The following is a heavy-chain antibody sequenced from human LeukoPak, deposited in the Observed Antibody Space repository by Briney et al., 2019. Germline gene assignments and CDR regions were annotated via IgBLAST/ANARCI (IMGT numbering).Heavy chain of an antibody. CDR1: GFTFSSYS. CDR3: ARDRPYDY. CDR2: LSGSSTYI. V-gene: IGHV3-21*01. Sequence: PGGSLRLSCAASGFTFSSYSMTWVRQAPGKGLEWVSFLSGSSTYINYADAVKGRFTISRDNAKNSLYLQMNSLRAEDTAVYYCARDRPYDYWGQGTLVTVSS. J-gene: IGHJ4*02.